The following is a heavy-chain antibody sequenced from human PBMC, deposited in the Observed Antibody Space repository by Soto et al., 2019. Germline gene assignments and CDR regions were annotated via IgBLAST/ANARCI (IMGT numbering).Heavy chain of an antibody. Sequence: GGSLRLSCAASGFTFSSYSMNWVRQAPGKGLEWVSSISSSSSYIYYADSVKGRFTISRDNAKNSLYLQMNSLRAEDTAVYYCAKLAPSIAARKSGGPMDVWGKGTTVTVSS. CDR1: GFTFSSYS. J-gene: IGHJ6*03. CDR2: ISSSSSYI. D-gene: IGHD6-6*01. CDR3: AKLAPSIAARKSGGPMDV. V-gene: IGHV3-21*01.